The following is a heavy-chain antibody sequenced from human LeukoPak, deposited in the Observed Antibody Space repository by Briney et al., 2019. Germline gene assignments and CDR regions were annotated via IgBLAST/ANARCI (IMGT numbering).Heavy chain of an antibody. V-gene: IGHV3-21*01. CDR3: ARGSDPGDYVGYDAFDI. Sequence: GGSLRLSCAASGFTFSSYSMNWVRQAPGKGLEWVACISSRSDYIYYADSMRGRFTISRDNAKNSLYLQLNSLIVEDTAVYYCARGSDPGDYVGYDAFDIWGQGTVLTVSS. CDR1: GFTFSSYS. J-gene: IGHJ3*02. CDR2: ISSRSDYI. D-gene: IGHD4-17*01.